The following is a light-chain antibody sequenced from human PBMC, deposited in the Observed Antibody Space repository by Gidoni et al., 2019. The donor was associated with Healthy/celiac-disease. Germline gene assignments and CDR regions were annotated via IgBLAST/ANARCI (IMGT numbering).Light chain of an antibody. CDR1: QSVSSSY. Sequence: EIVLTQSPATLSLSPGERATLSCRARQSVSSSYLAGYQQKPGQAPRLLIYGASSRATGIPDRFSGSGSGTDFTLTISRLEPEDVAVYYCQQYGSSPPITFGQGTRLEIK. J-gene: IGKJ5*01. CDR2: GAS. V-gene: IGKV3-20*01. CDR3: QQYGSSPPIT.